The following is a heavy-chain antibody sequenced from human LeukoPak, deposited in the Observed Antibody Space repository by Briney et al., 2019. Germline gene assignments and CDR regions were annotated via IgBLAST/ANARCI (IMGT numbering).Heavy chain of an antibody. Sequence: GSLSLSCAASGFTFSSYAMSWVRQAPGKGLEWVSAISGSCGSTYFADSVKGRFTISRDNSKNTLYLQMDSLRGEDTAVYYCAKDFRIGYSAHFDYWGQGALVTVSS. CDR1: GFTFSSYA. D-gene: IGHD2-21*01. CDR3: AKDFRIGYSAHFDY. J-gene: IGHJ4*02. V-gene: IGHV3-23*01. CDR2: ISGSCGST.